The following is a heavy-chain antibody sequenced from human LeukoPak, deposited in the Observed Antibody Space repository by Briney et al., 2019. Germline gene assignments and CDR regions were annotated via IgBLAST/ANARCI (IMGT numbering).Heavy chain of an antibody. CDR3: ARGRFYDILTGYNDY. V-gene: IGHV3-30*04. CDR2: ISYDGSNK. Sequence: GRSLRLSCAASGFTFSSYAMHWVRQAPGKGLEWVAVISYDGSNKYYADSVKGRFTISRDNSKNTLYLQMNSLRAEDTAVYYCARGRFYDILTGYNDYWGQGTLATVSS. J-gene: IGHJ4*02. CDR1: GFTFSSYA. D-gene: IGHD3-9*01.